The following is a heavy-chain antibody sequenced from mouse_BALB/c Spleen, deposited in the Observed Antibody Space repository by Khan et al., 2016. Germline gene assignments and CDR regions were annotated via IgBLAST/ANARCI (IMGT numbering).Heavy chain of an antibody. CDR1: GFTFSSFG. D-gene: IGHD4-1*01. CDR3: ARSGLGRNYAMDY. J-gene: IGHJ4*01. Sequence: EVELVESGGGLVQPGGSRKLSCAASGFTFSSFGMHWVRQAPEKGLEWVAYISSGSTTIYYADTVKGRFTISRDNPKNSLFLQMTSLRSEDTAVYYCARSGLGRNYAMDYWGQGTSVTVSS. V-gene: IGHV5-17*02. CDR2: ISSGSTTI.